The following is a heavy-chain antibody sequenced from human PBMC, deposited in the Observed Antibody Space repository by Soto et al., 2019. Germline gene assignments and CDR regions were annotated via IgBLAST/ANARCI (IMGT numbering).Heavy chain of an antibody. V-gene: IGHV5-51*01. J-gene: IGHJ3*02. Sequence: RKISCKGSGYSFTNYWIGWVRQMPGKGLEWMGIIYPGASDTRYSPSLQGQVTISADKSITTAYLQWSSLKASDTAMYYCATRLAVAGPGAFDIWGQGTMVTVSS. CDR2: IYPGASDT. CDR1: GYSFTNYW. CDR3: ATRLAVAGPGAFDI. D-gene: IGHD6-19*01.